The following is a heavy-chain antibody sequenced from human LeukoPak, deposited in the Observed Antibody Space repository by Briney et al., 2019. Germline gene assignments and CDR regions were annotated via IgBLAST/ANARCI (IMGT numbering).Heavy chain of an antibody. D-gene: IGHD3-10*01. Sequence: SQTLSLTCAVSGGSISSGDYPWSWIRQPPGKGLEWIGYIFHTGHTSYNPSLKSRVTISVDMSKNQLSLKLSSVTAADTAVYYCARGFYGSGSQFDYWGQGTLVAVSS. CDR1: GGSISSGDYP. V-gene: IGHV4-30-2*01. J-gene: IGHJ4*02. CDR3: ARGFYGSGSQFDY. CDR2: IFHTGHT.